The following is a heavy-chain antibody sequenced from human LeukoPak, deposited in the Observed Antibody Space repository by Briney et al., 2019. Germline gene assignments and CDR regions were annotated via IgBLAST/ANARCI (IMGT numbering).Heavy chain of an antibody. CDR3: ARDRVVAPWGVTGAQDY. J-gene: IGHJ4*02. CDR2: ISYHANNK. D-gene: IGHD5-12*01. CDR1: GFTFSSYG. V-gene: IGHV3-30*03. Sequence: GGSLRLSCAASGFTFSSYGMHWVRQAPGKGLEWVALISYHANNKYYADSVKGRFTISRDNSKNTLYLQMNSLRAEDTAVYYCARDRVVAPWGVTGAQDYWGQGTLVTVSS.